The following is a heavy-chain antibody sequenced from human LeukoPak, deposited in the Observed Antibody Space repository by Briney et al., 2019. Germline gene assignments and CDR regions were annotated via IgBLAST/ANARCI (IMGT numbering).Heavy chain of an antibody. CDR2: INHSGST. D-gene: IGHD3-3*01. CDR1: GGSFSGYY. V-gene: IGHV4-34*01. CDR3: ARGRSPYYDFWSGYHRNKYFDY. J-gene: IGHJ4*02. Sequence: PSETLSLTCAVYGGSFSGYYWSWIRQPPGKGLEWIGEINHSGSTNYNPSLKSRVTISVDTSKNQFSLKLSSVTAADTAVYYCARGRSPYYDFWSGYHRNKYFDYGGQGTLVTVSS.